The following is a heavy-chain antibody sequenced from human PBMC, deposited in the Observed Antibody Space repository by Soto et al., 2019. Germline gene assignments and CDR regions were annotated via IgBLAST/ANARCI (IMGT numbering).Heavy chain of an antibody. V-gene: IGHV4-30-2*01. D-gene: IGHD2-2*02. J-gene: IGHJ4*02. Sequence: PSETLSLTCAVSGGSISSGAYPWSWIRQPPGKGLEWIGNIYHSGSTFYNPSLKSRVAISVDRSKNQFSLKLTSVTAADTAVYYCARTDCTSTSCYTGSFDYWGQGTLVTVSS. CDR3: ARTDCTSTSCYTGSFDY. CDR1: GGSISSGAYP. CDR2: IYHSGST.